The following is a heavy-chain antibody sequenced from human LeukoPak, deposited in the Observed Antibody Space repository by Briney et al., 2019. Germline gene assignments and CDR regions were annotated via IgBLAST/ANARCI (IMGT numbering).Heavy chain of an antibody. D-gene: IGHD3-10*01. CDR3: ARPGELFNY. V-gene: IGHV3-74*01. CDR1: GLTFSSYC. CDR2: INSDGSST. J-gene: IGHJ4*02. Sequence: PGGSLRLSCEASGLTFSSYCMHWVRQAPGKGLVWVSRINSDGSSTNYADSVKGRFTISRDNAKNTLYLQMNSLRAEDTAMYYCARPGELFNYWGQGTLVTVSS.